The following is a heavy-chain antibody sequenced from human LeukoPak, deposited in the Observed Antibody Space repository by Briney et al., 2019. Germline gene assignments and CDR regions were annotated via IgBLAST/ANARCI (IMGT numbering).Heavy chain of an antibody. Sequence: GESLKISCKASGYSFSSFWIAWVRQMPGKGLEWMGIIYPGDSVTRYSPSFQGQVTISADKSITPAYLQWSSLEASDTAKYYCARHGYYDFWSGQNWFDPWGQGTLVTVSS. CDR3: ARHGYYDFWSGQNWFDP. V-gene: IGHV5-51*01. J-gene: IGHJ5*02. D-gene: IGHD3-3*01. CDR2: IYPGDSVT. CDR1: GYSFSSFW.